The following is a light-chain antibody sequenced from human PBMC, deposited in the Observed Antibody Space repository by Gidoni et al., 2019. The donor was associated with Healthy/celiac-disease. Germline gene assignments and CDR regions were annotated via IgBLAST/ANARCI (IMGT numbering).Light chain of an antibody. J-gene: IGKJ2*01. CDR1: QSVSSSY. CDR3: QQYGSSPYT. Sequence: DTVLTQSPGTLSLSPGERATLSCRASQSVSSSYLAWYQQKSGHAPRLLIYGASSRATGIPDRFSGSGSGTDFTLTISRLEPEDFAVYYCQQYGSSPYTFGQGTKLEIK. CDR2: GAS. V-gene: IGKV3-20*01.